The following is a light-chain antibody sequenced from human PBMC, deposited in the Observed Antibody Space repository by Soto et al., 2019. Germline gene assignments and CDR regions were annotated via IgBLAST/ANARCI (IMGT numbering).Light chain of an antibody. V-gene: IGKV1-5*01. CDR3: QQFYMGWT. Sequence: DIQMTQSPSTLSASVGDRVTITCRASQSVRGSLAWYQHQPGKAPKLLIYDVSTLESGVPSRFSGFGSGTEFTLFISSLKPDDFGTYYCQQFYMGWTFGPGTRVDLK. CDR2: DVS. CDR1: QSVRGS. J-gene: IGKJ1*01.